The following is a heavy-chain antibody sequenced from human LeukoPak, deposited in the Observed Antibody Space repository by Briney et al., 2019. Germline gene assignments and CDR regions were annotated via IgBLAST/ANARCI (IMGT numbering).Heavy chain of an antibody. CDR2: INPNSGGT. CDR1: GYTFTVYY. CDR3: ATMIAVAANY. D-gene: IGHD6-19*01. J-gene: IGHJ4*02. V-gene: IGHV1-2*02. Sequence: ASVTVSCTASGYTFTVYYMHWVRQAPGQGLEWMGWINPNSGGTNYAQKFQGRVTMTRDTSISTAYMELSRLRSDDTAVYYCATMIAVAANYWGQGTLVTVSS.